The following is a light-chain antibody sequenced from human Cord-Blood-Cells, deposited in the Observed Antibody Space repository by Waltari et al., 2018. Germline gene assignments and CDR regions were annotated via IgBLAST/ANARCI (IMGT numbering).Light chain of an antibody. J-gene: IGKJ2*01. CDR2: AAS. CDR3: QQSYSTPYT. CDR1: QSISSY. Sequence: DIQITHSPSSLSASVGERVTITCPASQSISSYLNWYQQKPGKAPKLLIYAASSLQSGVPSRFSGSGSGTDFTLTISSLQPEDFATYYCQQSYSTPYTFGQGTKLEIK. V-gene: IGKV1-39*01.